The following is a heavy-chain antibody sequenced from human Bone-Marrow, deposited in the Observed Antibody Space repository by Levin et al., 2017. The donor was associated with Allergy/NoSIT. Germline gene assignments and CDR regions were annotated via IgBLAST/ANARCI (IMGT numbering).Heavy chain of an antibody. CDR3: ARDFDYYYYMDL. V-gene: IGHV4-61*01. J-gene: IGHJ6*03. Sequence: PSETLSLTCTVSGSSVNSGSYHWSWIRQPPGKGLEWIGYINYSGSTKYNPSLKSRVTISADTSKNQFSLRLSSVTAADTAVYYCARDFDYYYYMDLWGKGTTVTVSS. CDR2: INYSGST. CDR1: GSSVNSGSYH.